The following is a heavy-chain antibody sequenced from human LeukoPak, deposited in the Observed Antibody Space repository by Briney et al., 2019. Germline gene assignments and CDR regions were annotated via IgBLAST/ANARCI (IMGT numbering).Heavy chain of an antibody. V-gene: IGHV4-61*02. CDR3: ARAPTTVTTGFDY. Sequence: PSQTLSLTCSVSGGSISSGPFYWSWLRQPAGKGLEWIGRIFDSGSTDYNPSLKSRVTISVDTSKDQFSLRLSSVTAADTAVYYCARAPTTVTTGFDYWGQGTLVTVSS. CDR1: GGSISSGPFY. D-gene: IGHD4-17*01. CDR2: IFDSGST. J-gene: IGHJ4*02.